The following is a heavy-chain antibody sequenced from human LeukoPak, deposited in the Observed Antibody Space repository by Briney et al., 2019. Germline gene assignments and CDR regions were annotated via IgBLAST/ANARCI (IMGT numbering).Heavy chain of an antibody. D-gene: IGHD1-7*01. CDR2: LSGSGGST. CDR3: AKGPRTVELRWFDP. J-gene: IGHJ5*02. CDR1: RFTFSSYG. Sequence: GGSLSIVCATSRFTFSSYGMNWLPQAPGNELEWVSALSGSGGSTYYAYSLKGPFTISRANSTNTLYLQITSLRAEDTAVYYCAKGPRTVELRWFDPWGQGTLVTVSS. V-gene: IGHV3-23*01.